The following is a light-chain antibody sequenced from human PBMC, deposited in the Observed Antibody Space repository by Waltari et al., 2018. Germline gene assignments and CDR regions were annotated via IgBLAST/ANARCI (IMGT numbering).Light chain of an antibody. V-gene: IGLV3-25*03. Sequence: SYELTQPPSVSVSPGQTARITFSGDALAKQYSYWYQQKPGQAPVLVIYKDTERPSGIPERFSGSTSGTTVTLTISGAQAEDEADYYCQSADSSGTYVVLGGGTKLTVL. CDR1: ALAKQY. J-gene: IGLJ2*01. CDR3: QSADSSGTYVV. CDR2: KDT.